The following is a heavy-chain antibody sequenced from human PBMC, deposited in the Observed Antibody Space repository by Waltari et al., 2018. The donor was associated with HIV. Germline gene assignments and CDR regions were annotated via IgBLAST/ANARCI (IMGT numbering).Heavy chain of an antibody. CDR2: ISWNSGIT. CDR3: AKGGSHLTIFEAWFDS. D-gene: IGHD3-3*01. J-gene: IGHJ5*01. Sequence: EVQLVESGGGLVQLGRSLRLSCVASGFPFVFFLWPRVRQSPGKGLEWVSGISWNSGITDYGDSVKGRFTISRDNAKNSLYLQMNSLTVEDTAFYYCAKGGSHLTIFEAWFDSWGQGTLVTVSS. CDR1: GFPFVFFL. V-gene: IGHV3-9*01.